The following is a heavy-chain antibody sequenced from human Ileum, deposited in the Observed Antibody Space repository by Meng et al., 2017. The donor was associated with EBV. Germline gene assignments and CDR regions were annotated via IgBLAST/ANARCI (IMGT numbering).Heavy chain of an antibody. CDR3: ARGYGPIHSEYNFDY. Sequence: QVQLQHSGPGLGKPAQTLPPPCAISGDSVSSNSAAWNWIRQSPSRGLEWLGRTFYRSKWSNEYAVSVKSRITINPDTSKNQFFLQLNSVTPEDTAVYYCARGYGPIHSEYNFDYWGQGTLVTVSS. D-gene: IGHD1-26*01. J-gene: IGHJ4*02. CDR1: GDSVSSNSAA. V-gene: IGHV6-1*01. CDR2: TFYRSKWSN.